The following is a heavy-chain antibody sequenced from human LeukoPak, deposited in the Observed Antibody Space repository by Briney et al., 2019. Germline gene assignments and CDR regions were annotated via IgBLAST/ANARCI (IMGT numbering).Heavy chain of an antibody. V-gene: IGHV3-69-1*01. CDR3: ASYGGFTSATLVDLL. D-gene: IGHD4-23*01. CDR1: GFSFSVYS. CDR2: ISSRSYT. Sequence: YPGGSLRLSCAASGFSFSVYSMNWVRQAPGKGLEWVSSISSRSYTDYADSVRGRFTISRDNAKNSLFLQMNSLRAEDTAVYYCASYGGFTSATLVDLLWGQGTVVTVSS. J-gene: IGHJ4*02.